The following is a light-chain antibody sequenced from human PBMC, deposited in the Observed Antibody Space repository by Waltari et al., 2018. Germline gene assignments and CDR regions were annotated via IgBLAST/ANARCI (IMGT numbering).Light chain of an antibody. CDR1: QSVLYSSNNNNY. CDR3: QQYYSTPQLT. J-gene: IGKJ4*01. CDR2: GAS. V-gene: IGKV4-1*01. Sequence: DIVMTQSPDSLAVSLGERATINCKSSQSVLYSSNNNNYLAWYQQKPGQPPKLLIYGASTRESGVPDRFSGSGSGTEFTLTISRLQAEDVAVYYCQQYYSTPQLTFGGGTKVEIK.